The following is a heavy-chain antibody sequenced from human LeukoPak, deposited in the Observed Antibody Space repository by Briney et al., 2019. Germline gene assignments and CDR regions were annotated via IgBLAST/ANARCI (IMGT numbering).Heavy chain of an antibody. Sequence: GGSLRLSCAASGFTFSSYSMNWVRQAPGKGLEWVSSISSSSSYIYYADSVKGRFTISRDNAKNSLYLQMNSLRAEDTAVYYCAKEIPIYYDSSGYYSRPFDYWGQGTLVTVSS. CDR3: AKEIPIYYDSSGYYSRPFDY. D-gene: IGHD3-22*01. J-gene: IGHJ4*02. CDR2: ISSSSSYI. V-gene: IGHV3-21*01. CDR1: GFTFSSYS.